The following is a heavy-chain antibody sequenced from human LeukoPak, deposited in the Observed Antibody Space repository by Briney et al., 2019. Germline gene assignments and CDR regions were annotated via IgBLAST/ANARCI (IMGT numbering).Heavy chain of an antibody. Sequence: PSQTLSLTCTVSGGSISSGDYYWSWIRQPPGKGLEWIGYIYYSGSTYYNPSLKSRVTISVDTSKNQFSLKLSSVTAADTAVYYCARESGCGSGHRQRVTAFDIWGQGTMVTVSS. CDR2: IYYSGST. D-gene: IGHD3-10*01. V-gene: IGHV4-30-4*01. CDR1: GGSISSGDYY. J-gene: IGHJ3*02. CDR3: ARESGCGSGHRQRVTAFDI.